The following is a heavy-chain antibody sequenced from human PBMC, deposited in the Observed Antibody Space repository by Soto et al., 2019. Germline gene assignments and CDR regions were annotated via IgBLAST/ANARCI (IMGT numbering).Heavy chain of an antibody. V-gene: IGHV1-3*05. Sequence: QVQLVQSGAEEKKPGASVKVSCKASGYTFTGYAMHWVRQAPGQRLEWMGWINAGNGNTKYSRKFQGRVTITRDTSASPAYMELGSLRSADTAVYYCARDVVVAADFDYWGQGTLVTVSS. CDR2: INAGNGNT. J-gene: IGHJ4*02. D-gene: IGHD2-15*01. CDR3: ARDVVVAADFDY. CDR1: GYTFTGYA.